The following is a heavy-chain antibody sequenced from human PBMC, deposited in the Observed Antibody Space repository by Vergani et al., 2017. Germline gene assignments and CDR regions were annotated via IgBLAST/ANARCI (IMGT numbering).Heavy chain of an antibody. V-gene: IGHV4-39*01. CDR1: GGSISSSSYY. CDR2: IYYSGST. J-gene: IGHJ6*02. D-gene: IGHD2-21*02. CDR3: ARHLAYCGRDCYPYYYGMDV. Sequence: QLQLQESGPGLVKPSETLSLTCTVSGGSISSSSYYWGWIRQPPGKGLEWIGSIYYSGSTYYNPALKSRVNISVDTSKNQFSLKLSSVTAADTAVYYCARHLAYCGRDCYPYYYGMDVWGQGTTVTVSS.